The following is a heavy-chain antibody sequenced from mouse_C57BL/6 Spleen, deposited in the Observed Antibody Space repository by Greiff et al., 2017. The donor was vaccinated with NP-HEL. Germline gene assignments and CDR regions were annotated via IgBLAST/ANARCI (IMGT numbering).Heavy chain of an antibody. CDR2: IDPENGDT. J-gene: IGHJ4*01. V-gene: IGHV14-4*01. CDR1: GFNIKDDY. CDR3: TTSGYGAMDY. D-gene: IGHD2-2*01. Sequence: VQLKESGAELVRPGASVKLSCTASGFNIKDDYMHWVKQRPEQGLEWIGWIDPENGDTEYASKFQGKATITADTSSNTAYLQLSSLTSEDTAVYYCTTSGYGAMDYWGQGTSVTVSS.